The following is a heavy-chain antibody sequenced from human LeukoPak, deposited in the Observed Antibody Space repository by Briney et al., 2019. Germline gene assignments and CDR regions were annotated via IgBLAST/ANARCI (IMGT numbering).Heavy chain of an antibody. CDR1: GGSFNSYY. J-gene: IGHJ3*02. Sequence: SETLSLTCALFGGSFNSYYCSWIRQPPGKGLEWIGGINHSGNTNYNPSLKSRVTMSVDTSKNQFSLKLSSVTAADTAVYYRAREPSILGAFDIWGQGTMVTVSS. D-gene: IGHD3-3*02. CDR3: AREPSILGAFDI. V-gene: IGHV4-34*01. CDR2: INHSGNT.